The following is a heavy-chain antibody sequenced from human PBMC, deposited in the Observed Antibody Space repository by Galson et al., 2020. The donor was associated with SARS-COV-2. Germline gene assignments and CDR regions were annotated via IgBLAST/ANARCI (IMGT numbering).Heavy chain of an antibody. J-gene: IGHJ3*02. CDR1: GYTFTGYY. D-gene: IGHD3-22*01. CDR3: AGASYYYDSSGYPQTEIEFDI. Sequence: ASVKVSCKASGYTFTGYYMHWVRQAPGQGLEWMGWINPNSGGTNYAQKFQGRVTMTRDTSISTAYMELSRLRSDDTAVYYCAGASYYYDSSGYPQTEIEFDIWGQGTMVTVSS. CDR2: INPNSGGT. V-gene: IGHV1-2*02.